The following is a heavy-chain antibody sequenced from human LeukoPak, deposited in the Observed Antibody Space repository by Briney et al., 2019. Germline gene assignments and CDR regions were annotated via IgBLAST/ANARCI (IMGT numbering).Heavy chain of an antibody. D-gene: IGHD6-25*01. J-gene: IGHJ4*02. CDR2: MCGSAGCT. CDR1: GFTFNIYA. CDR3: ARGTGYNTGRSVDY. Sequence: GGSLRLSCAASGFTFNIYAMSWVRLAPGKGLQWVASMCGSAGCTYYEDSVRGRFTISRDNSKNTLYLQVNSLRAEDTAVYYCARGTGYNTGRSVDYWGQGTLVTVSS. V-gene: IGHV3-23*01.